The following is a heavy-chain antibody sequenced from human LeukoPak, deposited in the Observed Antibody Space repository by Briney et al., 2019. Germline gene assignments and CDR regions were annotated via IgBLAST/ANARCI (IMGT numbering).Heavy chain of an antibody. Sequence: GGSLRLSCAASGFTFSSFAMTWVRQAPGKGLQRVSGIRGTGGSTYYADSVKGRFTISRDNSKNTLYLQMNSLRAEDTAVYYCAKDTSNSWYGLDLWGQGTLVTVSS. CDR3: AKDTSNSWYGLDL. J-gene: IGHJ5*02. V-gene: IGHV3-23*01. CDR2: IRGTGGST. D-gene: IGHD6-13*01. CDR1: GFTFSSFA.